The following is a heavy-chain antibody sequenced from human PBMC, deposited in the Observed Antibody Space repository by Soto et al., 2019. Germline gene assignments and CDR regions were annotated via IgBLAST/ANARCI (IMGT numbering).Heavy chain of an antibody. D-gene: IGHD2-21*01. V-gene: IGHV3-21*01. CDR2: ISSSSSYI. Sequence: GGSLRLPCAASGFTFSSYSMNWVRQAPGKGLEWVSSISSSSSYIYYADSVKGRFTISRDNAKNSLYLQMNSLRAEDTAVYYCAREVMATMRWFDPWGQGTLVTVSS. CDR3: AREVMATMRWFDP. J-gene: IGHJ5*02. CDR1: GFTFSSYS.